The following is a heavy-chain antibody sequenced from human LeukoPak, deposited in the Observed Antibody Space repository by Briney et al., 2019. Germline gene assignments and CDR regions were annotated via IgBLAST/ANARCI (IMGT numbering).Heavy chain of an antibody. J-gene: IGHJ5*02. CDR2: IRSKANSYAT. CDR1: GFTFSGSA. Sequence: GGSLRLSCAASGFTFSGSAMHWVRQASGKGLEWVGRIRSKANSYATACAASVKGRFTISRDDSKNTAYLQMNSLKTEDTAVYYCTRGSGSFDPWGQGTLVTVSS. CDR3: TRGSGSFDP. D-gene: IGHD3-10*01. V-gene: IGHV3-73*01.